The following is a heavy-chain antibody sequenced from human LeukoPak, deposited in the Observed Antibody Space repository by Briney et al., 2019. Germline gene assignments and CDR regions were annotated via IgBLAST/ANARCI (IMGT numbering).Heavy chain of an antibody. Sequence: GGPLTLSCAASGFTFSSYGMHWVRQAPGKGLEWVAVIWYDGSNKYYADSVKGRFTISRDNSKNTLYLQMNSLRAEDTAVYYCARDCYYGSGSCLDYWGQGTLVTVSS. CDR1: GFTFSSYG. D-gene: IGHD3-10*01. CDR3: ARDCYYGSGSCLDY. J-gene: IGHJ4*02. V-gene: IGHV3-33*01. CDR2: IWYDGSNK.